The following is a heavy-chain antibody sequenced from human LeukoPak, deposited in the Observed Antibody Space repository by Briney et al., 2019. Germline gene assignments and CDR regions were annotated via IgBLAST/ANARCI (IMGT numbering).Heavy chain of an antibody. CDR3: ARPRNPYYYPDAFDI. CDR1: GGSISSSIYY. CDR2: IYYSGST. D-gene: IGHD3-22*01. V-gene: IGHV4-39*01. J-gene: IGHJ3*02. Sequence: SETLSLTCTVSGGSISSSIYYRGWIRQPPGKGLEWIGSIYYSGSTYYNPSLKSRVTISVDTSKNQFSLKLSSVTAADTAVYYCARPRNPYYYPDAFDIWGQGTMVTVSS.